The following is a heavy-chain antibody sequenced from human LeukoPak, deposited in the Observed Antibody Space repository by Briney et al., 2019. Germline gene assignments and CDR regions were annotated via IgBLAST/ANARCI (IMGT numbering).Heavy chain of an antibody. V-gene: IGHV1-18*01. CDR2: ISAYNGNT. CDR1: GYTFTSYG. D-gene: IGHD2-2*01. CDR3: ARDHNPILYCSSTSCYGGSYYYYGMDV. J-gene: IGHJ6*02. Sequence: ASVKVSCKASGYTFTSYGISWVRQAPGQWLEWMGWISAYNGNTNYAQKLQGRVTMTTDTSTSTAYMELRSLRSDDTAVYYCARDHNPILYCSSTSCYGGSYYYYGMDVWGQGTTVTVSS.